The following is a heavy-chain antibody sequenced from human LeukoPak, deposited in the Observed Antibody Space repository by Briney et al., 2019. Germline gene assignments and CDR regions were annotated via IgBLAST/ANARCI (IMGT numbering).Heavy chain of an antibody. CDR1: GGSISGHY. J-gene: IGHJ6*02. CDR3: ARVVYPLYYYYYYGMDV. CDR2: INHSGST. D-gene: IGHD3-10*01. V-gene: IGHV4-34*01. Sequence: SETLSLTCTVSGGSISGHYWSWIRQPPGKGLEWIGEINHSGSTNYNPSLKSRVTISVDTSKNQFSLKLSSVTAADTAVYYCARVVYPLYYYYYYGMDVWGQGTTVTVSS.